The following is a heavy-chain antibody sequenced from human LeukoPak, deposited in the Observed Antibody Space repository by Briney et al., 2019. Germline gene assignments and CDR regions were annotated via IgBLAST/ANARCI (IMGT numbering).Heavy chain of an antibody. CDR3: ASRIERYLYYFGMDV. D-gene: IGHD5-24*01. CDR2: INESGST. CDR1: GGPFSHYY. Sequence: SETLSLTCAVSGGPFSHYYWTWIRQPPGKGLEWIGEINESGSTNYDPSLKSRVTISVDTSKNHFSLNLTSVTAADTAVYYCASRIERYLYYFGMDVWGQGTTVTVSS. J-gene: IGHJ6*02. V-gene: IGHV4-34*01.